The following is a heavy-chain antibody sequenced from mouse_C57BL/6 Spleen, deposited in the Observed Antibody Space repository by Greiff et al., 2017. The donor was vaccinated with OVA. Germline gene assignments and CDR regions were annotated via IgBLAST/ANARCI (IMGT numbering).Heavy chain of an antibody. CDR1: GYTFTDYE. V-gene: IGHV1-15*01. D-gene: IGHD6-5*01. J-gene: IGHJ3*01. CDR3: TPYAIVVAY. Sequence: VHLVESGAELVRPGASVTLSCKASGYTFTDYEMHWVKQTPVHGLEWIGAIDPETGGTDYNQKFKGKAILTADKSSSTAYMQLRSLTSEDSAVXYCTPYAIVVAYWGQGTLVTVSA. CDR2: IDPETGGT.